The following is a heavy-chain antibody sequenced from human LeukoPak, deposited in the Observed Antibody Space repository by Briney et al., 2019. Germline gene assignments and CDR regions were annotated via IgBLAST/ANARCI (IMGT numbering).Heavy chain of an antibody. CDR1: GCTFSSYA. CDR2: IIPIFGTA. J-gene: IGHJ4*02. V-gene: IGHV1-69*05. D-gene: IGHD4-17*01. CDR3: ARDTGMTTVTLFDY. Sequence: ASVKVSCKASGCTFSSYAISWVRQAPGQGLEWMGGIIPIFGTANYAQKFQGRVTITTDESTSTAYMELSSLRSEDTAVYYCARDTGMTTVTLFDYWGQGTLVTVSS.